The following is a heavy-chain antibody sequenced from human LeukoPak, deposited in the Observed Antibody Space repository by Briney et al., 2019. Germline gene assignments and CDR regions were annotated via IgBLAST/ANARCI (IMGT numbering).Heavy chain of an antibody. CDR3: ATYELELRGFDY. J-gene: IGHJ4*02. CDR1: GGTFSSYA. Sequence: SVKVSCKASGGTFSSYAISWVRQAPGQGLEWMGRIIPILGIANYAQKFQGRVTITADKSTSTAYMELSSLRSEDTAVHYCATYELELRGFDYWGQGTLVTVSS. V-gene: IGHV1-69*04. D-gene: IGHD1-7*01. CDR2: IIPILGIA.